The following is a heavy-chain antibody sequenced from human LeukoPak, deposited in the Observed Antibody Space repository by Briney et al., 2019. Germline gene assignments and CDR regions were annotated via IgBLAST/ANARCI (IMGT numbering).Heavy chain of an antibody. D-gene: IGHD3-22*01. CDR3: ARELSSGYYLAFDI. CDR1: GGSVSSVRYY. CDR2: IYTSGST. Sequence: PSETLSLTCTVSGGSVSSVRYYWGWIRQPAGKGLEWIGRIYTSGSTNYNPSLKSRVNMSVDTSKNQFSLKLSYVTAADTAVYYCARELSSGYYLAFDIWGQGTMVTVSS. V-gene: IGHV4-61*02. J-gene: IGHJ3*02.